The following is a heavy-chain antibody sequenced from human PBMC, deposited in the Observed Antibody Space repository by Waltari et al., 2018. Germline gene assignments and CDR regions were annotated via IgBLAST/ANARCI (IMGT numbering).Heavy chain of an antibody. CDR2: IYYRGST. J-gene: IGHJ6*03. Sequence: QLQLQESGPGLVKPSETLSPTCTVSGGSISSSSYYWGWIRQPPGKGLEWIGSIYYRGSTYYNPSLKSRVTISVDTSKNQFSLKLSSVTAADTAVYYCASSKGDFVVVPAANYMDVWGKGTTVTISS. CDR1: GGSISSSSYY. D-gene: IGHD2-2*01. CDR3: ASSKGDFVVVPAANYMDV. V-gene: IGHV4-39*07.